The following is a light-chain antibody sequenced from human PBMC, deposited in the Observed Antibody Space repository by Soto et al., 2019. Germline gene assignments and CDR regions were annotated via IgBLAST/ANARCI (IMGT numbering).Light chain of an antibody. Sequence: ENVLTQSPGTLSLSPGERATLSCRASQGVSSTYLAWYQQKPGQAPRLLIFGTSNRATGIPDRFSGSGSGTDFTLTISRLQPEDSAVYYCQQYNNWPHTFGQGTKLEIK. CDR1: QGVSSTY. CDR3: QQYNNWPHT. V-gene: IGKV3-20*01. J-gene: IGKJ2*01. CDR2: GTS.